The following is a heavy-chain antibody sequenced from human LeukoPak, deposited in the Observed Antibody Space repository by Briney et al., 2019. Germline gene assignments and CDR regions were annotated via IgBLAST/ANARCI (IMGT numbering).Heavy chain of an antibody. D-gene: IGHD3-10*01. CDR2: ISSGNDPI. CDR3: ARGYLSYGSGSYKIDY. J-gene: IGHJ4*02. V-gene: IGHV3-48*03. Sequence: GGSLRLSCAASGFTFSTYEMNWVRQAPGKGLEWVSYISSGNDPIYYADSVKGRFTISRDNAKNSLYLQMNSLRVEDTAVYYCARGYLSYGSGSYKIDYWGQGTLVTVSS. CDR1: GFTFSTYE.